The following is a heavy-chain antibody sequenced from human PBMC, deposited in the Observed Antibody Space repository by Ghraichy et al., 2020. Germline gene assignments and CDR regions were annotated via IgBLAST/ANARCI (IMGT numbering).Heavy chain of an antibody. Sequence: TLSLTCTVSDVTMTSDTYSWTWIRQSPQKGLEWIGNISYTGTTSYNPSLQSRVSISVDTSKNQFSLQLTSVTAADTAVYYCARDSRKDDSNFVDYFDSWGQGTLVTVSS. V-gene: IGHV4-31*03. CDR2: ISYTGTT. CDR3: ARDSRKDDSNFVDYFDS. J-gene: IGHJ4*02. D-gene: IGHD5-24*01. CDR1: DVTMTSDTYS.